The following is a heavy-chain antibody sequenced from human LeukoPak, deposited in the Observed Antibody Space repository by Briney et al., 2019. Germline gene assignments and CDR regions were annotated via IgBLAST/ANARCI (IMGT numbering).Heavy chain of an antibody. CDR3: ARLNSGYDYPFDY. J-gene: IGHJ4*02. V-gene: IGHV4-59*12. Sequence: PSETLSLTCTVSGGSISSYYWSWIRQPPGKGLEWIGYIYYSGSTNYNPSLKSRVTISVDTSKNQFSLKLSSVTAADTAVYYCARLNSGYDYPFDYWGQGTLVTVSS. CDR1: GGSISSYY. CDR2: IYYSGST. D-gene: IGHD5-12*01.